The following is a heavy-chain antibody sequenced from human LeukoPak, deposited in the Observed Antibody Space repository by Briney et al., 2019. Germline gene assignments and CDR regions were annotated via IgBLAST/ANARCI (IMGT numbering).Heavy chain of an antibody. V-gene: IGHV4-38-2*01. CDR3: ARQMTVYPADYYYDSSGYYKYSWFDP. CDR1: GYSISSGYY. Sequence: SETLSLTCAVSGYSISSGYYWGWIRQPPGQGLEWIGSIYHSGSTYYNPSLKSRVTISVDTSKNQFSLKLSSVTAADTAVYYCARQMTVYPADYYYDSSGYYKYSWFDPWGQGTLVTVSS. CDR2: IYHSGST. D-gene: IGHD3-22*01. J-gene: IGHJ5*02.